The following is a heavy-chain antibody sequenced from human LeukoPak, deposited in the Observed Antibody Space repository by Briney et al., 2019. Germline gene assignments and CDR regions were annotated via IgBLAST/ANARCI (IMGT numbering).Heavy chain of an antibody. V-gene: IGHV3-48*03. D-gene: IGHD2-15*01. CDR3: AREYGSANAFDI. Sequence: GGSLRLSCAASGFTFSTYEMNWVRQAPGKGLEWLSYISSSGSTIYYADSLKGRFTISRDNAKNALYLQMNSLRAEDTAVYYCAREYGSANAFDIWGQGTMVTVSS. CDR1: GFTFSTYE. CDR2: ISSSGSTI. J-gene: IGHJ3*02.